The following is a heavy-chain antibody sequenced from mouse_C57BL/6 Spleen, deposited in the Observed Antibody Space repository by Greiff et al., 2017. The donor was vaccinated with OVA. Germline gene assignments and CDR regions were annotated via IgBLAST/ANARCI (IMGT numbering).Heavy chain of an antibody. CDR2: IRNKANGYTT. D-gene: IGHD2-5*01. Sequence: EVQLVESGGGLVQPGGSLSLSCAASGFTFTDYYMSWVRQPPGKALEWLGFIRNKANGYTTEYSASVKGRFTISRDNSQSILYLQMNALRAEDSATYYCARGSNSWFAYWGQGTLVTVSA. CDR3: ARGSNSWFAY. CDR1: GFTFTDYY. V-gene: IGHV7-3*01. J-gene: IGHJ3*01.